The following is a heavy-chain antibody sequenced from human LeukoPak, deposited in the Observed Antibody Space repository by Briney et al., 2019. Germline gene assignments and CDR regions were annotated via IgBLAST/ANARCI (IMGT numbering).Heavy chain of an antibody. D-gene: IGHD4-17*01. CDR2: ISSSRTYR. J-gene: IGHJ3*02. CDR1: RFF. Sequence: GGPLRLSCAASRFFNWVHQAPGKGLEWVSLISSSRTYRHCADSLKGRITISRDNAKNSVYLQMNSLKTEDTAVYYCTTILYGDYGTFDIWGQGTMVTVSS. V-gene: IGHV3-21*04. CDR3: TTILYGDYGTFDI.